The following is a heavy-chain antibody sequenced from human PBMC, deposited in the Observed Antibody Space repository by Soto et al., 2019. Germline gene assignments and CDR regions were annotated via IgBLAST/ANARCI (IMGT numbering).Heavy chain of an antibody. J-gene: IGHJ6*02. Sequence: QVHLEQSGAEVRKPGASVRLSCRASTDSFTTCFIHWVRQAPGQGLEWMGMISPSDDSTNYAENFQGRVTMTRDTSTETVYMEVTSLRSEDTAVYYCGRNESEFVDLWGQGTTVFVSS. CDR2: ISPSDDST. V-gene: IGHV1-46*03. CDR1: TDSFTTCF. CDR3: GRNESEFVDL.